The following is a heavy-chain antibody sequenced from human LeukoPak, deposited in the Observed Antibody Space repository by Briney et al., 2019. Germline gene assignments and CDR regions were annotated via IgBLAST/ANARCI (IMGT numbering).Heavy chain of an antibody. J-gene: IGHJ6*02. CDR1: GGSISSYY. CDR3: ARQRTYYDFWSGDYYYYGMNV. CDR2: IYYSGGT. V-gene: IGHV4-59*08. D-gene: IGHD3-3*01. Sequence: SETLSLTCTVSGGSISSYYWSWIRQPPGKGLEWIGYIYYSGGTNYNPSLKSRVTISVDTSKNQFSLKLSSVTATDTAVYYCARQRTYYDFWSGDYYYYGMNVWGQGTTVTVSS.